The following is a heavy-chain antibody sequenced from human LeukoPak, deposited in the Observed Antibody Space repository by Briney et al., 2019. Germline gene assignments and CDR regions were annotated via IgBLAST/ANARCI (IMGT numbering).Heavy chain of an antibody. CDR1: GFTFSSYA. Sequence: GGSLRLSCAASGFTFSSYAMSWVRQAPGKGLEWVSAISGSGGSTYYADSVKGRFTISRDNSKNTLYLQMNSLRAEDTAVYYCAKVGGYDWKYDDYAYYFDYWGQGTLVTVSS. CDR2: ISGSGGST. CDR3: AKVGGYDWKYDDYAYYFDY. D-gene: IGHD5-12*01. V-gene: IGHV3-23*01. J-gene: IGHJ4*02.